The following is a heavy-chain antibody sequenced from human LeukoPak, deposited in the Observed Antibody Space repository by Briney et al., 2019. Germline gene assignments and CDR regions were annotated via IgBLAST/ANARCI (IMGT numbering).Heavy chain of an antibody. V-gene: IGHV3-30*18. J-gene: IGHJ4*02. CDR1: GFTFSSYG. CDR3: AKDPSRIAVAGLIDY. D-gene: IGHD6-19*01. Sequence: GRSLRLSCAASGFTFSSYGMHWVRQAPGKGLEWVAVISYDGSNKYYADSVKGRFTISRDNSKNTLYPQMNSLRAEDTAVYYCAKDPSRIAVAGLIDYWGQGTLVTVSS. CDR2: ISYDGSNK.